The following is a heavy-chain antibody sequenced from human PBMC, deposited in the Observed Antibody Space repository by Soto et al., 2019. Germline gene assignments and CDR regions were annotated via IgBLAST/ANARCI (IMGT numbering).Heavy chain of an antibody. Sequence: ASVKVSCKAFGYIFTGYYMHWVRQAPGQGLEWMGGMNPNSGGTKHAQKFHRRVTMTRDTSISKAYMELSSLRSDDTAGYYCAREALPVYYYAMDVWGQGTAVNVSS. CDR2: MNPNSGGT. V-gene: IGHV1-2*02. CDR1: GYIFTGYY. D-gene: IGHD1-26*01. CDR3: AREALPVYYYAMDV. J-gene: IGHJ6*02.